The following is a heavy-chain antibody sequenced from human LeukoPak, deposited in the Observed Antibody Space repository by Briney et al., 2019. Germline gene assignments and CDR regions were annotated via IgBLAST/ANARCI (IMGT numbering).Heavy chain of an antibody. D-gene: IGHD1-26*01. V-gene: IGHV4-59*01. J-gene: IGHJ4*02. CDR2: IYYSGNT. CDR1: GGSISSYY. CDR3: ARYAGATSSFHY. Sequence: SETLSLTCTVSGGSISSYYWSWIRQPPGKGLEWIGYIYYSGNTDYNPSLKSRVTISVDTSKNQFSLKLSSVTAADTAVYYYARYAGATSSFHYWGQGTLVTVSS.